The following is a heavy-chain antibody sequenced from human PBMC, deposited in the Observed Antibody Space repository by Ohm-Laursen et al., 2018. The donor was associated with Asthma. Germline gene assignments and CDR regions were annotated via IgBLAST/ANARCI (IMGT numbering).Heavy chain of an antibody. Sequence: SLRLSCAASGFTFSSYAMSWVRQIPGKGLEWVASISTASSFIYYADSVRGRFTTSRDNARNSVYLQMNSLRAEDTALYYCARIGPEWELPGREYSLHHWGEGTLVTVSS. CDR3: ARIGPEWELPGREYSLHH. J-gene: IGHJ1*01. CDR2: ISTASSFI. V-gene: IGHV3-21*01. CDR1: GFTFSSYA. D-gene: IGHD1-26*01.